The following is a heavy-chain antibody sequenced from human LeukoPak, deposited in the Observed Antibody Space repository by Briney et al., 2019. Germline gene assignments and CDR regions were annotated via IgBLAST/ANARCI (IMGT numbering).Heavy chain of an antibody. J-gene: IGHJ4*02. D-gene: IGHD2-15*01. CDR1: GYSFTNSW. CDR3: ARGDFSGYCSGGSCYSGDY. Sequence: GESLKISCKGSGYSFTNSWIGWVRQMPGKGLEWMGIIYPGDSDTRYSPSFQGQVTISADKSISTAYLQWSSLKASDTAMYYCARGDFSGYCSGGSCYSGDYWGQGTLVTVSS. CDR2: IYPGDSDT. V-gene: IGHV5-51*01.